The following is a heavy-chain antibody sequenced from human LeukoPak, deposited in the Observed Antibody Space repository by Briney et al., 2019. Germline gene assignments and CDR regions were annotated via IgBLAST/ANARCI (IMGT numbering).Heavy chain of an antibody. V-gene: IGHV3-74*01. D-gene: IGHD5-18*01. J-gene: IGHJ3*02. Sequence: PGGSLRLSCAASGFTFSSYWMHWVRQVPGKGLVGVSRIISDGSNTAYAGSVKGRFTISGDNAKNTLYLQMNSLRAEDTAVYYCARDTAHAFDIWGQGTMVTVSS. CDR3: ARDTAHAFDI. CDR1: GFTFSSYW. CDR2: IISDGSNT.